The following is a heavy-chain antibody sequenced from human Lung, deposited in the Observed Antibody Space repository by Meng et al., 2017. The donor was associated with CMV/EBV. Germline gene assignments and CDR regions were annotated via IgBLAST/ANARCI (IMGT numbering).Heavy chain of an antibody. D-gene: IGHD4-11*01. CDR2: VIPMAGIEGGVA. CDR3: ARDKNNYPYNRFDP. V-gene: IGHV1-69*04. J-gene: IGHJ5*02. Sequence: SVXVSXKASGGTVSTHTVSWVRQAPGQGLAWMGRVIPMAGIEGGVANYAQKFRGRVTITADKSTGTAYMELSSLRSEDTAIYYCARDKNNYPYNRFDPWXQGTPVTVSS. CDR1: GGTVSTHT.